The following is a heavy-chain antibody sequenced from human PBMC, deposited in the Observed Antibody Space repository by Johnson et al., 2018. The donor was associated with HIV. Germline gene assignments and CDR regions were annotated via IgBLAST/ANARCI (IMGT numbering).Heavy chain of an antibody. J-gene: IGHJ3*02. D-gene: IGHD4-11*01. CDR1: GFTLSSYW. Sequence: MLLVESGGGLVQPGGSLRVSCAASGFTLSSYWMSWVRQAPGKGLEWLAHITQDGREKYYVDSVQGRFTISRDNAKNSLYLQMTNLRAEDTAMYYCARETRDDAFDNWGQGTMVTVSS. V-gene: IGHV3-7*05. CDR2: ITQDGREK. CDR3: ARETRDDAFDN.